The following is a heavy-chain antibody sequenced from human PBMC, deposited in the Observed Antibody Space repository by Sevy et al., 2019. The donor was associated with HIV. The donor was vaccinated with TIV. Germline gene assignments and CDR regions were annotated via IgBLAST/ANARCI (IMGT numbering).Heavy chain of an antibody. J-gene: IGHJ5*02. D-gene: IGHD6-19*01. CDR2: INPNSGGT. CDR3: ARDLGSYSRGWSRSNQNWFDP. V-gene: IGHV1-2*02. Sequence: ASVKVSCKASAYTFIAYYIHWVRQAPGQGLEWMGRINPNSGGTNYAQKFQGRVTMTRDTSISTAYMDMTRLRSDDTAVYYCARDLGSYSRGWSRSNQNWFDPWGQGTLVTVSS. CDR1: AYTFIAYY.